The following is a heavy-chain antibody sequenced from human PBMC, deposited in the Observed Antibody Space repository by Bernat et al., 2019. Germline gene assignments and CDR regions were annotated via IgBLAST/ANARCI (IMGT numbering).Heavy chain of an antibody. CDR2: ISSSSSYI. V-gene: IGHV3-21*01. J-gene: IGHJ6*03. Sequence: EVQLVESGGGLVKPGGSLRLSCAASGFTFSSYSMNWVRQAPGKGLEWVSSISSSSSYIYYADPVKGRFTISRDNAKNSLYLQMNSLRAEDTAVYYCARGASYYYYMDVWGKGTTVTVSS. CDR3: ARGASYYYYMDV. CDR1: GFTFSSYS.